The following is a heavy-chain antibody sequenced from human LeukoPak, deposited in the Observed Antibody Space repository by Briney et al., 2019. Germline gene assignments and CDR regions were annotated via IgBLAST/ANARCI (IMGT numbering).Heavy chain of an antibody. CDR3: ARDSLVGGVYCYSSGSSDFDS. CDR2: INTYTGNP. J-gene: IGHJ4*02. D-gene: IGHD3-10*01. CDR1: GYTFTTNA. V-gene: IGHV7-4-1*02. Sequence: GASVKVSCKASGYTFTTNAMHWVRQAPGQGLEWMGWINTYTGNPAYAQGFTGRFVFSLDTSVSTAYVQISSLKAEDTAVYYCARDSLVGGVYCYSSGSSDFDSWGQGTLVTVSS.